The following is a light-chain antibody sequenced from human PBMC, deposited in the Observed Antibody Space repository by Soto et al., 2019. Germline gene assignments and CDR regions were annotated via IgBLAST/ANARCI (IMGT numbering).Light chain of an antibody. Sequence: QAVVTQEPSFSVSPGRTVTLTCGLSSGSVSTSYYPIWYQQTPGQAPRTLIYSTNTRSSGVPDRFSGSILGNKAALTITGAQADDESDYYGVLYMGSGIWVFGGGTKLTVL. CDR2: STN. CDR1: SGSVSTSYY. V-gene: IGLV8-61*01. J-gene: IGLJ3*02. CDR3: VLYMGSGIWV.